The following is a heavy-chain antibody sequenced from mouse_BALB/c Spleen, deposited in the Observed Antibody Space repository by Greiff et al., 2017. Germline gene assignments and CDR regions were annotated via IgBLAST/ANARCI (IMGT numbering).Heavy chain of an antibody. J-gene: IGHJ4*01. V-gene: IGHV3-1*02. D-gene: IGHD3-1*01. CDR3: ARDRGYDAMDY. CDR1: GYSITSGYS. CDR2: IHYSGST. Sequence: VQLQQSGPDLVKPSQSLSLTCTVTGYSITSGYSWPWIRQFPGNKLEWMGYIHYSGSTNYNPSLKSRISITRDTSKNQFFLQLNSVTTEDTATYYCARDRGYDAMDYWGQGTSVTVSS.